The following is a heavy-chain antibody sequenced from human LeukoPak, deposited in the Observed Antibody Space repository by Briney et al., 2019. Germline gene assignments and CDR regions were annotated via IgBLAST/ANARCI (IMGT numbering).Heavy chain of an antibody. D-gene: IGHD2-8*01. V-gene: IGHV4-34*01. CDR3: ARGRRVMVYAIAAGFDP. CDR2: INHSGST. Sequence: PSETLSLTCAVYGGSFSGYYWSWIRQPPGKGLEWIGEINHSGSTNYNPSLKSRVTISVDTSKNQFSLKLSSVTAADTAVYYCARGRRVMVYAIAAGFDPWGQGTLVTGSS. CDR1: GGSFSGYY. J-gene: IGHJ5*02.